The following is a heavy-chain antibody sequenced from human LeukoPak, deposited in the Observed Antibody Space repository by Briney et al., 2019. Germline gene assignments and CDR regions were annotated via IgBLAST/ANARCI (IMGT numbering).Heavy chain of an antibody. CDR2: ISYDGSNK. CDR1: GFTFSSYG. CDR3: AKDEGDYYDSSGYQNYFDY. J-gene: IGHJ4*02. D-gene: IGHD3-22*01. V-gene: IGHV3-30*18. Sequence: PGGSLRLSCAASGFTFSSYGMHWVRQAPGKGLEWVAVISYDGSNKYYADSVKGRFTISRDNSKNTLYLQMNSLRAEDTAVCYCAKDEGDYYDSSGYQNYFDYWGQGTLVTVSS.